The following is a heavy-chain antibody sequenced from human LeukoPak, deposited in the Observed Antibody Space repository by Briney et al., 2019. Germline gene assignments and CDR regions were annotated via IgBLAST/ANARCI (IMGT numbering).Heavy chain of an antibody. CDR1: GFIFKNYG. CDR3: TKGHYYGSGSYWV. V-gene: IGHV3-30*02. CDR2: IRYDGSNK. Sequence: AGGSLRLSCAASGFIFKNYGIHWVRQAPGKGLEWVSFIRYDGSNKYYADSVKGRFTISRDNSNNTLYLQMNSLRADDTAVYYCTKGHYYGSGSYWVWGQGTLVTVSS. J-gene: IGHJ4*02. D-gene: IGHD3-10*01.